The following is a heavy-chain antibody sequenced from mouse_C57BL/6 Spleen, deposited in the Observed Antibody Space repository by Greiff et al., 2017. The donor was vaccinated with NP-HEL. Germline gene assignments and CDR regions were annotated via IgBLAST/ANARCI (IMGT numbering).Heavy chain of an antibody. CDR3: ARSVGGVFDY. Sequence: QVHVKQSGPELVKPGASVKLSCKASGYTFTSYDINWVKQRPGQGLEWIGWIYPRDGSTKYNEKFKGKATLTVDTSSSTAYMELHSLTSEDSAVYFCARSVGGVFDYWGQGTTLTVSS. J-gene: IGHJ2*01. CDR1: GYTFTSYD. CDR2: IYPRDGST. D-gene: IGHD1-1*02. V-gene: IGHV1-85*01.